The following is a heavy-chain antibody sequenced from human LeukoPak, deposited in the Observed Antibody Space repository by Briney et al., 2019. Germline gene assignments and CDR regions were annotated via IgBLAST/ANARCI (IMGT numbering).Heavy chain of an antibody. V-gene: IGHV1-2*02. J-gene: IGHJ4*02. CDR3: ARGATSGNDY. Sequence: GASVKVSCKASGYTFTDYSIHWVRQAPGQGLECMGWINPNSGGTHYAQKFQGRVTMARDTSISAAYMVLSRLRSDDTAIYYCARGATSGNDYWGQGTLVTVSS. D-gene: IGHD3-10*01. CDR2: INPNSGGT. CDR1: GYTFTDYS.